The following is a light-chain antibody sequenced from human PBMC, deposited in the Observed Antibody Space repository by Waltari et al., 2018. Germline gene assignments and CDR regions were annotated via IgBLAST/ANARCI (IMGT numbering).Light chain of an antibody. Sequence: EIVLTQSPGTLSLSPGERATLSCRASQRLNIAYVAWYQHKSGQAPRLLLYGALSRAAVNPDRFSGSGSGTDFTLTISRLEPDYFAVYYCQQYDTSPATFGQGTKLEIK. J-gene: IGKJ2*01. CDR1: QRLNIAY. V-gene: IGKV3-20*01. CDR2: GAL. CDR3: QQYDTSPAT.